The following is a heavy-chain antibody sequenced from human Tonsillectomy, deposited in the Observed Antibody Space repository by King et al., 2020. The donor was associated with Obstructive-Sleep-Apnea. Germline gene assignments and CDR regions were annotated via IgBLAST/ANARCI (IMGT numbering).Heavy chain of an antibody. CDR3: ARVAFGVVIIPFIWYFDL. V-gene: IGHV2-26*01. CDR1: GFSLSNAGMG. D-gene: IGHD3-3*01. CDR2: IFSNDEK. Sequence: VTLKESGPVLVKPTETLTLTCTVSGFSLSNAGMGVSWIRQPPGKALEWLAHIFSNDEKSYNTSLKSRLTISKDTSKSQVVLTMTNMDPMDTATYYCARVAFGVVIIPFIWYFDLWGRGTLVTVSS. J-gene: IGHJ2*01.